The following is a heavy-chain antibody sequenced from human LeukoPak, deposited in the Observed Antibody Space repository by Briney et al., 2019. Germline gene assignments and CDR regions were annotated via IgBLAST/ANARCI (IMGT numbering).Heavy chain of an antibody. CDR2: IAYDGSRA. CDR3: TRYNNDHFDY. V-gene: IGHV3-33*01. Sequence: GGSLRLSCAGSGFTFGGYGMHWFRQTPGKGLEWVAVIAYDGSRAFYADSVKGRFTISRDNSKNTMSVQMDDLRAEETAVYYCTRYNNDHFDYWGQGNLVNVSS. D-gene: IGHD1-14*01. J-gene: IGHJ4*02. CDR1: GFTFGGYG.